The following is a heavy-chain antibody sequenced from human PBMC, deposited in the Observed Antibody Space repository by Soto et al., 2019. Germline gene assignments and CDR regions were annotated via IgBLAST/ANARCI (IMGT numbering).Heavy chain of an antibody. CDR2: ISYDGSNK. J-gene: IGHJ5*02. D-gene: IGHD1-26*01. CDR3: ARDGWELLGTLFDP. V-gene: IGHV3-30-3*01. Sequence: GGSLRLSCAASGFTFSSYAMHWVRQAPGKGLEWVAVISYDGSNKYYADSVKGRFTISRDNSKNTLYLQMNSLRAEDTAVYYCARDGWELLGTLFDPWGQGTLVTVSS. CDR1: GFTFSSYA.